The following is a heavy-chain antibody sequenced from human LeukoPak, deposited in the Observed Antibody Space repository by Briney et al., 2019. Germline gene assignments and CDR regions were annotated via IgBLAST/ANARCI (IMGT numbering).Heavy chain of an antibody. V-gene: IGHV1-2*02. CDR1: GYTLTELS. CDR2: INPNSGGT. Sequence: GASVKVSCKVSGYTLTELSMHWVRQAPGQGLEWMGWINPNSGGTNYAQKIQGRVTMTRDTSISTAYMELSRLRSDDTAVYYCASRSSSWLLRYYMDVWGKGTTVTVSS. CDR3: ASRSSSWLLRYYMDV. D-gene: IGHD6-13*01. J-gene: IGHJ6*03.